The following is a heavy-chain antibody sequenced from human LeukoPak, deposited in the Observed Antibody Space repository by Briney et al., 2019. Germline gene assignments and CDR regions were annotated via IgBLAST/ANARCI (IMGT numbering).Heavy chain of an antibody. D-gene: IGHD5-18*01. J-gene: IGHJ4*02. Sequence: SDTLSLTCTVSGGSISGYYWNWIRQPPGKGLEWIGYISYTGSADYNPSLTSRVTISVDTSKNQFSLKVPSLTAADTAVYYCARDKQPGDYWGQGTLVTVSS. V-gene: IGHV4-59*01. CDR3: ARDKQPGDY. CDR2: ISYTGSA. CDR1: GGSISGYY.